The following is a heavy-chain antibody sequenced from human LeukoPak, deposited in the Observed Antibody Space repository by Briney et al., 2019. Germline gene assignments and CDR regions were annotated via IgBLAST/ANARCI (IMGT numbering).Heavy chain of an antibody. CDR1: GVSISSSSYY. CDR2: MSYSGST. V-gene: IGHV4-39*01. Sequence: SETLSLTCTVSGVSISSSSYYWGWLRQPPGKGLEWIGSMSYSGSTYYNPSLKSRVTIAVDTSKTQFSLKLSSVTAADTAVYYCARFYTTSQYGSGYMDVWGKGTTVTVSS. J-gene: IGHJ6*03. D-gene: IGHD3-10*01. CDR3: ARFYTTSQYGSGYMDV.